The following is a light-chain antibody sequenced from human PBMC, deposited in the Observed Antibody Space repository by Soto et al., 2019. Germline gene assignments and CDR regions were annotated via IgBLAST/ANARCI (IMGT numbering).Light chain of an antibody. J-gene: IGKJ4*01. Sequence: EIVLTQSPGTLSLSPGERATLSCRASQSVGSSYLAWYQQKPGQAPRLLIYGASSRATGTPDRFSGSGSGTDFTLTISRLEPEDFAVYYCQQYGSSPLLTFGGGTKVEIK. CDR1: QSVGSSY. CDR3: QQYGSSPLLT. CDR2: GAS. V-gene: IGKV3-20*01.